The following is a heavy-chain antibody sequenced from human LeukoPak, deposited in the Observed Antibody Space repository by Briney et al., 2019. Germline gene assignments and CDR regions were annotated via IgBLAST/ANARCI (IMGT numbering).Heavy chain of an antibody. CDR2: INPSGGRT. D-gene: IGHD3-10*01. Sequence: ASVKVSCKASGYTFHSCYLHCVRHPPRQGLEWVRLINPSGGRTSYAQKLGGRDTITRHTSTNTVYMDVSSLSSEDTAVYYCARGRVTMVREHDYWGQGNLVTVSS. CDR1: GYTFHSCY. CDR3: ARGRVTMVREHDY. V-gene: IGHV1-46*02. J-gene: IGHJ4*02.